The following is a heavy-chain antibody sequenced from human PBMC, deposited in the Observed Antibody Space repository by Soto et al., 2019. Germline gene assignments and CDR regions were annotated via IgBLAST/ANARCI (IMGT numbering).Heavy chain of an antibody. CDR1: GGSISSGGYY. D-gene: IGHD3-22*01. CDR2: IYYSGST. V-gene: IGHV4-31*03. CDR3: VVSSGYPLDFDY. Sequence: SETLSLTCTVSGGSISSGGYYWSWIRQHPGKGLEWIGYIYYSGSTYYNPSLKSRVTISVDTSKNQFSLKLSSVTAADTAVYYCVVSSGYPLDFDYWGQGTLVTVS. J-gene: IGHJ4*02.